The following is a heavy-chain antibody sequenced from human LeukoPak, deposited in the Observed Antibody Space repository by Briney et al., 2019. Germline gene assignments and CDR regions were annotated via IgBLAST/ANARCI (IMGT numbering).Heavy chain of an antibody. CDR1: GYTFTSYG. V-gene: IGHV1-18*01. J-gene: IGHJ4*02. CDR3: ASSSGGYVLVGGAEIDMYFDY. CDR2: ISAYNGNT. D-gene: IGHD5-12*01. Sequence: ASVKVSRKASGYTFTSYGISWVRQAPGQGLEWMGWISAYNGNTNYAQKLQGRVTMTTDTSTSTAYMELRSLRSDDTAVYYCASSSGGYVLVGGAEIDMYFDYWGQGTLVTASS.